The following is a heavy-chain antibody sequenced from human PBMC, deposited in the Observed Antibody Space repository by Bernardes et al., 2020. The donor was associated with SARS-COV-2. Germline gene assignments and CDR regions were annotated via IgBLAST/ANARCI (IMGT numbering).Heavy chain of an antibody. D-gene: IGHD3-16*01. Sequence: GGSLRLSCAASGFSFGSYAMSWVRQAPGKGLEWVSAISGGGLSTYYADSVKGRISISRDNSKNTLYLQMNTLRAEDTAIYYCAKNNLRWGTYYDARDVWGKGTTVSVSS. CDR3: AKNNLRWGTYYDARDV. J-gene: IGHJ6*04. CDR1: GFSFGSYA. CDR2: ISGGGLST. V-gene: IGHV3-23*01.